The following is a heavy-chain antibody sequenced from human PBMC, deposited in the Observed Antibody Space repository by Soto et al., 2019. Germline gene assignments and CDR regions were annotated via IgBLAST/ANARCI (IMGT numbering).Heavy chain of an antibody. CDR3: AKDREDYYYYYMDV. CDR1: GLTLSSYA. J-gene: IGHJ6*03. D-gene: IGHD1-26*01. V-gene: IGHV3-23*01. CDR2: FSGSGGST. Sequence: EVQLLESGGGLEQHGGSRRFSCAASGLTLSSYARSWFRQAPGKGREWVSAFSGSGGSTYYADSVKVRFTISRDNSKNTLYLQMNSLRAEDTAVYYCAKDREDYYYYYMDVWGKGTTVTVSS.